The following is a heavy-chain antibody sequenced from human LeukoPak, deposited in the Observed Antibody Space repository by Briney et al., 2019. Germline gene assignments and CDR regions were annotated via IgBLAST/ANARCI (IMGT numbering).Heavy chain of an antibody. J-gene: IGHJ6*03. CDR3: ARDRHIAAAVYYYCMDV. CDR2: INAYNGNT. Sequence: GASVKVSCKASGYTFTSYIISWVRQAPGQGLEWMGWINAYNGNTDYAQRVQGRVTMTTDTSTSTAYMELRSLRSDDTAVYYCARDRHIAAAVYYYCMDVWGKGTPVTVSS. D-gene: IGHD6-13*01. CDR1: GYTFTSYI. V-gene: IGHV1-18*01.